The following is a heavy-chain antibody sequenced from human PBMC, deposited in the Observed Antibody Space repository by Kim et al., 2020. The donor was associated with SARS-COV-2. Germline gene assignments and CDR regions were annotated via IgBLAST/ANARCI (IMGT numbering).Heavy chain of an antibody. V-gene: IGHV3-30*03. Sequence: ADSVKSRFTISRDNAKNTVYLEMNSLRGDDTAVYYCAGEWIDYDSSAFDYWGQGTLVTVSS. CDR3: AGEWIDYDSSAFDY. D-gene: IGHD3-22*01. J-gene: IGHJ4*02.